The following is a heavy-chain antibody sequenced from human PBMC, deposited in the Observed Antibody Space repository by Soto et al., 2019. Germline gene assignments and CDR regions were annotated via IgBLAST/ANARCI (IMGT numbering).Heavy chain of an antibody. V-gene: IGHV4-39*01. CDR1: GAPISSNDYF. D-gene: IGHD2-15*01. J-gene: IGHJ4*02. CDR2: MHASGGT. CDR3: AAIVVGATRHSDVDH. Sequence: SETLSLTCSVSGAPISSNDYFWAWIRQPPGRGLEFIASMHASGGTYHASSLKSRATMSLDTSMDQFSLKLQSVTAADTGAYYCAAIVVGATRHSDVDHWGQGTLVTVSS.